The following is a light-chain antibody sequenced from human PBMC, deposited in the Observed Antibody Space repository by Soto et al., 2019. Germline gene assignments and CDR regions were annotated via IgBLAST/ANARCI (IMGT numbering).Light chain of an antibody. Sequence: DIVMTQSPDSLAVSLGERATINCKSSQSVFFSSNNKNYLAWYQQKPGQPPSLLIYWASTRESGVPDRFSGSGSGTDFTLTISNLHAEDVAVYYCQQYYSSITFGQGTRLEIK. CDR3: QQYYSSIT. CDR2: WAS. J-gene: IGKJ5*01. V-gene: IGKV4-1*01. CDR1: QSVFFSSNNKNY.